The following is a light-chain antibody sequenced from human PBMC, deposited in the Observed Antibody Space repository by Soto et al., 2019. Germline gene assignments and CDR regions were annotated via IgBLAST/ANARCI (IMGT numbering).Light chain of an antibody. V-gene: IGKV1-16*02. Sequence: DIQMTQSPSSLSASVGDRVTITCRASQGIASYLAWFQQRPGKAHKSLIYAASRLQSGVPSKFSGWGSGKNFTLTISTLKPEDFATYYCQQYHTYPCTFGQGTKVEIK. J-gene: IGKJ2*02. CDR1: QGIASY. CDR2: AAS. CDR3: QQYHTYPCT.